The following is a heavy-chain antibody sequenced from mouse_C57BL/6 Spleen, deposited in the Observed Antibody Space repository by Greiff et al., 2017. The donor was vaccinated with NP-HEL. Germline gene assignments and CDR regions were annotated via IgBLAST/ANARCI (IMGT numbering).Heavy chain of an antibody. CDR3: ARERDSSAARDY. Sequence: QVQLQQPGAELVRPGSSVKLSCKASGYTFTSYWMHWVKQRPIQGLEWIGNIDPSDSETHYNQKFKDKATLTVDKSSSTAYMQLSSLTSEDSAVYYCARERDSSAARDYWGQGTSVTVSS. CDR2: IDPSDSET. J-gene: IGHJ4*01. CDR1: GYTFTSYW. V-gene: IGHV1-52*01. D-gene: IGHD3-2*02.